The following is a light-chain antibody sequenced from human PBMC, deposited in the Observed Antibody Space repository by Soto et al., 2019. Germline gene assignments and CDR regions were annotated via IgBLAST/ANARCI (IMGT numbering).Light chain of an antibody. J-gene: IGKJ1*01. V-gene: IGKV3-20*01. Sequence: IVLTHSPGTLSFSPWKRYTIYFRASQSVSSSYLAWYQQKPGQAPRLLIHGVSSRATGIPDRFSGSGSGTDFTLTISRLEPEDFAVYYCQQYGSSGTFGQGTKV. CDR1: QSVSSSY. CDR3: QQYGSSGT. CDR2: GVS.